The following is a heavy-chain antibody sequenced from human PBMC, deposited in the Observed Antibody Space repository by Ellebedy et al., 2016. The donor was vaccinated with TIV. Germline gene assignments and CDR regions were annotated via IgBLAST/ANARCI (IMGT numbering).Heavy chain of an antibody. J-gene: IGHJ4*02. Sequence: MPGGSLRLSCTVSGASISTYYWSWIRQPPGKGLEWIGYIYYSGSTNYNPSLKSRVTISVDTSKNQFSLKLSSVTAADTAVYYCARADSYGDQPFDYWGQGTLVTVSS. CDR1: GASISTYY. D-gene: IGHD4-17*01. CDR3: ARADSYGDQPFDY. V-gene: IGHV4-59*12. CDR2: IYYSGST.